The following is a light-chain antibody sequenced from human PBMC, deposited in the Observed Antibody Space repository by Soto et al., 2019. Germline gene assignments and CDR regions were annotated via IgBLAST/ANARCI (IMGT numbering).Light chain of an antibody. V-gene: IGKV3-20*01. CDR2: DGF. CDR3: QQYADTPVT. Sequence: EIVLTQSPATLSLAPGERVTVSCRASQTVSSSSFAWYQQKPGQAPRLLFYDGFSRATGVPGRFTVSGAGTDFTLTITTLEPEDFAVYFCQQYADTPVTFGPGTKLEIK. CDR1: QTVSSSS. J-gene: IGKJ2*01.